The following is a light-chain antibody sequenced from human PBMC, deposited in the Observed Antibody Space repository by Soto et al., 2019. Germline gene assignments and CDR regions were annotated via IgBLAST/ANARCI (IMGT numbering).Light chain of an antibody. CDR3: EAWDRNGNWV. CDR1: SGHSRYI. CDR2: VEGSGSY. Sequence: QPVLTQSSSASASLGSSVKLTCTLSSGHSRYIIAWHQQQAGKAPRFLMKVEGSGSYNKGSGVPDRFSGSSSGAERYLTNSSLKCDDEAAYCSEAWDRNGNWVFGGGTELTVL. J-gene: IGLJ3*02. V-gene: IGLV4-60*02.